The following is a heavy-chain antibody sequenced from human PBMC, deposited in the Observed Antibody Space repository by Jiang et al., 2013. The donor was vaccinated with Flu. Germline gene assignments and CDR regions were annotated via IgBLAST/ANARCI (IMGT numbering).Heavy chain of an antibody. Sequence: SVSSNSAAWNWIRQSPSRGLEWLGRTYYRSKWYNDYAVSVKSRMSINPDTSKNQFSLQLNSVTPEDTAVYYCARLHTSTYYFDYWGQGTLVTVSS. J-gene: IGHJ4*02. CDR1: SVSSNSAA. CDR3: ARLHTSTYYFDY. V-gene: IGHV6-1*01. CDR2: TYYRSKWYN. D-gene: IGHD2-21*01.